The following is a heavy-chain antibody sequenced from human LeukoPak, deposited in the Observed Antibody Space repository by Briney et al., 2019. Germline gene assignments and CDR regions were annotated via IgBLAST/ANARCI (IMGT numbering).Heavy chain of an antibody. CDR2: FGSAGDT. Sequence: PGGSPRLSCATSGFPFSAYDMHWVRQAPGKGLEWVSAFGSAGDTYYPGAVKGRFTISRDYAKNSLFLQMNNLIAGDTAVYFCVRGALPGDNWYFDLWGRGTLVTVSS. CDR3: VRGALPGDNWYFDL. V-gene: IGHV3-13*01. CDR1: GFPFSAYD. J-gene: IGHJ2*01.